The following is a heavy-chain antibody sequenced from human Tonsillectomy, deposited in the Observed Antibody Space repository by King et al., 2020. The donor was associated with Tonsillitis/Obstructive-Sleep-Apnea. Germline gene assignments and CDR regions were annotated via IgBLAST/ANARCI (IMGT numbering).Heavy chain of an antibody. V-gene: IGHV3-21*01. J-gene: IGHJ4*02. CDR2: ISSISSYI. CDR1: GFTFSRYS. D-gene: IGHD3-3*01. Sequence: VQLVESGGGLVKPGGALRISCAASGFTFSRYSMNWVRQVPGKGLEWVSVISSISSYIYYADSVKGRFTISRDNAKNSLYLQMTSLRAEDTAVYYCARDYDFWSGYFDYWGQGTLVTVSS. CDR3: ARDYDFWSGYFDY.